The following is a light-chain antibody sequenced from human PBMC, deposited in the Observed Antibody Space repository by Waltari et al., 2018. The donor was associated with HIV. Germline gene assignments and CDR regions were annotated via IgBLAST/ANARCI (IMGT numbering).Light chain of an antibody. Sequence: QSVLTQPPSASGTPGQRVTISCSGCSPNLRSNTVNWYQLIPGTAPKLLIDRNNQRPSGVPDGVSGSKSGSSASLSIRGLRCEDGSDYYCAARDDSLNGPWVFGGGTNLTVL. CDR3: AARDDSLNGPWV. CDR2: RNN. V-gene: IGLV1-44*01. CDR1: SPNLRSNT. J-gene: IGLJ3*02.